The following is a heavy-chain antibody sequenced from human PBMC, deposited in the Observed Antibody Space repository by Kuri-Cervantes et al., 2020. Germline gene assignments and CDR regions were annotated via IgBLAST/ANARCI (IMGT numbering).Heavy chain of an antibody. J-gene: IGHJ4*02. CDR2: ISGSGGST. Sequence: GESLKISCAASGFTFSSYAMTWVRQAPGKGLEWVSAISGSGGSTYYTDSVKSRFTISRDNSKNTLYLQMNSLRAEDTAVYYCARRGRTQDFDYWGQGTLVTVSS. CDR1: GFTFSSYA. V-gene: IGHV3-23*01. D-gene: IGHD3/OR15-3a*01. CDR3: ARRGRTQDFDY.